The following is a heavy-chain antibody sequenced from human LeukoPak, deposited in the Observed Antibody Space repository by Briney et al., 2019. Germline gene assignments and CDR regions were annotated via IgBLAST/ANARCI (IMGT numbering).Heavy chain of an antibody. CDR3: ARAGQYYYGSAYTRYYYYMDV. J-gene: IGHJ6*03. CDR1: GGSISSGGYY. D-gene: IGHD3-10*01. V-gene: IGHV4-31*03. Sequence: SETLSLTCTVSGGSISSGGYYWSWIRQHPGKGLEWIGYIYYSGSTYYNPSLKSRVTISVDTSKNQFSLKLSSVTAADTAVYYCARAGQYYYGSAYTRYYYYMDVWGKGTTVTVSS. CDR2: IYYSGST.